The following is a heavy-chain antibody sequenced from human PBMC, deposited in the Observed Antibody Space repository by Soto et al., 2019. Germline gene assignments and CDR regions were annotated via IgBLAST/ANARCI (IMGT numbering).Heavy chain of an antibody. D-gene: IGHD6-13*01. Sequence: SETLSLTCAVSGGSISGGGYSWSWIRQPPGKGLEWIGYIYHSGSTYYNPSLKSRVTISVDRSKNQFSLKLSSVTAADTAVYYCARVRLQQLDLNWFDPWGQGTLVTVSS. CDR3: ARVRLQQLDLNWFDP. V-gene: IGHV4-30-2*01. CDR2: IYHSGST. J-gene: IGHJ5*02. CDR1: GGSISGGGYS.